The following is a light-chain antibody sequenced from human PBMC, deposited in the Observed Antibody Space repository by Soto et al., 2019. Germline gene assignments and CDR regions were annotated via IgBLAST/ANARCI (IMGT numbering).Light chain of an antibody. V-gene: IGLV2-11*01. Sequence: QSALTQPRSVSGSPGQSVTISCTGTSSDVAGYNYVSWYQQHPGKAPKLMIYDVSKRPSGVPDRFSGSKSGNTASLTISGLQAEDEADYYCCSYATSYTWVFGGGTKLTVL. J-gene: IGLJ3*02. CDR1: SSDVAGYNY. CDR2: DVS. CDR3: CSYATSYTWV.